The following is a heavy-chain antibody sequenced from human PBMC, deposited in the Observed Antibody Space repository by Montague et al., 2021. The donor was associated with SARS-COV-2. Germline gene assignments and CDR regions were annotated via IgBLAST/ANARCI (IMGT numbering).Heavy chain of an antibody. D-gene: IGHD3-10*01. V-gene: IGHV4-61*02. Sequence: TLSLTCTVSGGSISSGSYYWSWIRQPAGKGLEWIGRIYTSGSTNYSPSLKSRVTISVDTSKNQFSLKLSSVTAADTAVYCCARDLAPYYGSGSYYNPIDAFDIWGQGTMATVSS. CDR3: ARDLAPYYGSGSYYNPIDAFDI. J-gene: IGHJ3*02. CDR1: GGSISSGSYY. CDR2: IYTSGST.